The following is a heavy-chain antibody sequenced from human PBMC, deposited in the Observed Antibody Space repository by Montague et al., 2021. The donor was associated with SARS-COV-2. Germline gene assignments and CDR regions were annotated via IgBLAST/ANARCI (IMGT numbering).Heavy chain of an antibody. CDR1: GSSFSSDNYF. D-gene: IGHD2-8*01. J-gene: IGHJ6*02. V-gene: IGHV4-39*07. CDR3: ARLLRSCTNGVCRTYYYYALDV. CDR2: IYYSGST. Sequence: SETLSLTCTVSGSSFSSDNYFWGWIRQPPGKGLEWIGSIYYSGSTKYNPSLESRVAVSVDRSKNQVSLKLTSVTAADTAVYYCARLLRSCTNGVCRTYYYYALDVWGQGTTVTVSS.